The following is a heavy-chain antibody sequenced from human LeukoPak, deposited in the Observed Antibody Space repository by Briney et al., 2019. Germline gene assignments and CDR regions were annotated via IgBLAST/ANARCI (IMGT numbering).Heavy chain of an antibody. CDR1: GFTVSSNY. J-gene: IGHJ4*02. Sequence: GGSLRLSCAASGFTVSSNYMSWVRHAPGKGLEWVSVIYSGGSTYYADSVKGRFTISRDNSKNTLYLQMNSLRAEDTAVYYCARDFTAAADTDWGQGTLVTVSS. D-gene: IGHD6-13*01. CDR3: ARDFTAAADTD. CDR2: IYSGGST. V-gene: IGHV3-66*02.